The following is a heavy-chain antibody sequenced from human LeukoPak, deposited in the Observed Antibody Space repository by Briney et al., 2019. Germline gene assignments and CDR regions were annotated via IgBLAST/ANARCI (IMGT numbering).Heavy chain of an antibody. CDR2: IYYSGST. CDR3: AREYIGFDP. V-gene: IGHV4-31*03. Sequence: SETLSLTCTVSGGTISSGVHYWSWIRQHPGKGLEWIGYIYYSGSTYYNPSLKSRLTISIDTSKNQFSLKLTSVTAADTAVYYCAREYIGFDPWGQGTLVTVSS. CDR1: GGTISSGVHY. D-gene: IGHD5-12*01. J-gene: IGHJ5*02.